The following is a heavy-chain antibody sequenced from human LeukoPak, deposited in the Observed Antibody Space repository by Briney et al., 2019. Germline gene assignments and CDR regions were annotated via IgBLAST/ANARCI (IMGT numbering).Heavy chain of an antibody. CDR1: GFTFSAYA. CDR2: MSGRDDKT. V-gene: IGHV3-23*01. D-gene: IGHD1-26*01. CDR3: ARDRWELRGEFVY. J-gene: IGHJ4*02. Sequence: PGGSLRLSCAASGFTFSAYAMTWVRQAPGKGLEWVSSMSGRDDKTYYTDSAKGRFTISRDNSRNTLYLQMNSLRAEDTALYYCARDRWELRGEFVYWGQGTLVTVSS.